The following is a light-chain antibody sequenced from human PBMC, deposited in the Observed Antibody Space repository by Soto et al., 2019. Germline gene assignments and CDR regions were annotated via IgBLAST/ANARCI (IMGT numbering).Light chain of an antibody. CDR1: SSDIGGHNY. CDR2: EVS. V-gene: IGLV2-14*01. Sequence: QSALTQPASVSGSPGQSITISCTGTSSDIGGHNYVSWYQQHPGKAPKLKIYEVSNRPSGVSNRFSGSKSGNTASLTISGLQAEYEANYYCSSFSSSSTPVFGTGTKVTVL. J-gene: IGLJ1*01. CDR3: SSFSSSSTPV.